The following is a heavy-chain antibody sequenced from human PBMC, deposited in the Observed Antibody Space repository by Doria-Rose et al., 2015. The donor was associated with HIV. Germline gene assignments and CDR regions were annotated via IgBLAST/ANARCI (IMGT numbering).Heavy chain of an antibody. J-gene: IGHJ6*03. CDR2: IYHSGTT. CDR3: ASSYSRSWPYYYCMDV. Sequence: TLSFTCTVSGGSISSYYWTWIRQPPGKGLEWIGYIYHSGTTNYNPSLKSRVTMSVDASKNKFSLRLRSVTAADTAVYYCASSYSRSWPYYYCMDVWGKGTTVSVSS. V-gene: IGHV4-59*01. D-gene: IGHD6-13*01. CDR1: GGSISSYY.